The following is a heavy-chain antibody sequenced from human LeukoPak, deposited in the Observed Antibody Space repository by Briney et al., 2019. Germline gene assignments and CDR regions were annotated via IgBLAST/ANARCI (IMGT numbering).Heavy chain of an antibody. Sequence: GGSLRLSXAASGFTFSSYWMSWVRQAPGKGLEWVANIKQDGSEKYYVDSVKGRFTISRDNAKNSLYLQMNSLRAEDTAVYYCARNLAPYDSSGHDAFDIWGQGTMVTVSS. CDR3: ARNLAPYDSSGHDAFDI. CDR1: GFTFSSYW. CDR2: IKQDGSEK. D-gene: IGHD3-22*01. J-gene: IGHJ3*02. V-gene: IGHV3-7*01.